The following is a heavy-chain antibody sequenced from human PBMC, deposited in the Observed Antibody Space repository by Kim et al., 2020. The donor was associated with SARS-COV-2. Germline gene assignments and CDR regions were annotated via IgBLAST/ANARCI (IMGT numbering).Heavy chain of an antibody. D-gene: IGHD3-10*01. CDR1: GYTFTSYA. CDR2: INTNTGNP. Sequence: ASVKVSCKASGYTFTSYAMNWVRQAPGQGLEWMGWINTNTGNPTYAQGFTGRFVFSLDTSVSTAYLQISSLKAEDTAVYYCARAWFGELLDYYYGMDVWGQGTTVTVSS. V-gene: IGHV7-4-1*02. J-gene: IGHJ6*02. CDR3: ARAWFGELLDYYYGMDV.